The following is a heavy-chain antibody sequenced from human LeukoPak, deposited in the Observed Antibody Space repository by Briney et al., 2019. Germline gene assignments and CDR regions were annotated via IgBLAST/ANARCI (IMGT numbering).Heavy chain of an antibody. V-gene: IGHV4-39*07. CDR3: ARDKIGSAAEGFDY. CDR1: GGSISSSSYY. D-gene: IGHD6-25*01. J-gene: IGHJ4*02. CDR2: IYYSGST. Sequence: SETLSLTCTVSGGSISSSSYYWGWHRQRPGMGREWFGSIYYSGSTYYNPSLKSRVTISVDTSKNQFSLKLSSVTAADTAVYYCARDKIGSAAEGFDYWGQGTLVTVSS.